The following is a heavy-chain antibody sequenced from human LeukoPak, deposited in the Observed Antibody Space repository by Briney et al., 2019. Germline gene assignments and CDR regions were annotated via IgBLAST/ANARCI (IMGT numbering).Heavy chain of an antibody. Sequence: PGGSLRLSCAASGLTFSDYYMTWIRQAPGKGLEWVSYISNSGSTIYYADSVKGRFTISRDNAKNSLYLQMNSLRAEDTAVYYCARLFDSGTYLFDYWGQGTLVTVSS. CDR2: ISNSGSTI. V-gene: IGHV3-11*01. CDR1: GLTFSDYY. J-gene: IGHJ4*02. CDR3: ARLFDSGTYLFDY. D-gene: IGHD3-10*01.